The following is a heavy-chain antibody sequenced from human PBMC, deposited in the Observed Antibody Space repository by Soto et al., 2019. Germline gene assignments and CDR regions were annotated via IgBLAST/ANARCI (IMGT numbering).Heavy chain of an antibody. Sequence: ETLSLTCTVSGGSISSSSYYWGWIRQPPGKGLEWVGSILYSESSYYNPSLKSRVTIPVDTSENQFSLHLSSLTAADTAVYYCARWGYSGYNWGQGTLVTVSS. V-gene: IGHV4-39*01. CDR1: GGSISSSSYY. D-gene: IGHD5-12*01. CDR3: ARWGYSGYN. CDR2: ILYSESS. J-gene: IGHJ4*02.